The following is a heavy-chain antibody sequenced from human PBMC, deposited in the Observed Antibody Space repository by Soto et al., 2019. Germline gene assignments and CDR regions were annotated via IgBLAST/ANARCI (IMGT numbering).Heavy chain of an antibody. CDR3: AKMPRSSAWLDFDY. D-gene: IGHD6-19*01. CDR1: GFTFSTYA. CDR2: ISGGGGT. V-gene: IGHV3-23*01. Sequence: EVQLLESGGDLVQPGGSLRLSCAASGFTFSTYAMSWVRQAPGKGLEWVSGISGGGGTYYADSVKGRFTISRDNSKNTLYLQMNSLRVEDTAVYYCAKMPRSSAWLDFDYWGQGTLVTVSS. J-gene: IGHJ4*02.